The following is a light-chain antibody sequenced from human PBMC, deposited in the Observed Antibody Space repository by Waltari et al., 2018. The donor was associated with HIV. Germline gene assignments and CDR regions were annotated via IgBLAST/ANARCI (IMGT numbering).Light chain of an antibody. V-gene: IGLV1-44*01. Sequence: QSVLTQPPSASGTPGQRVTISCSGSTPTIGSNTISWYQQPPGQAPHLLIYSNNQRPSEVPDRCSGSKSGTSASLAISGLQSEDEADYSCAAWDDSPNGPVFGGGTKLTVL. CDR1: TPTIGSNT. CDR2: SNN. CDR3: AAWDDSPNGPV. J-gene: IGLJ3*02.